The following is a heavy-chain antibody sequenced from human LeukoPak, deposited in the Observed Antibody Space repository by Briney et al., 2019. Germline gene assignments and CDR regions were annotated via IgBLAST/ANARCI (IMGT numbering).Heavy chain of an antibody. CDR1: GGSISSYY. Sequence: SETLSLTCTVSGGSISSYYWSWIRQPPGKGLEWIGYIYYSGSTNYNPSLKSRVTISVDTSKNQFSLKLSSVTAADTAVYYCAREQFPLTLLYSAYYFDYWGQGTLVTVSS. CDR3: AREQFPLTLLYSAYYFDY. V-gene: IGHV4-59*01. D-gene: IGHD2-8*01. J-gene: IGHJ4*02. CDR2: IYYSGST.